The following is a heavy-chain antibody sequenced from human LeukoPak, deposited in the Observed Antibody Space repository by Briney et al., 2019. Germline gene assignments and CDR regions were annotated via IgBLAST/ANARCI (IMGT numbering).Heavy chain of an antibody. V-gene: IGHV4-39*01. CDR2: IYYSGST. CDR3: ARTWNLYSSSLVIDY. Sequence: SETLSLTCTVSGGSISSSSYYWGWIRQPPGKGLEWIGSIYYSGSTYYNPSLKSRVTISVDTSKNQFSLKLSSVTAADTAVYYCARTWNLYSSSLVIDYWGQGTLVTVSS. D-gene: IGHD6-6*01. J-gene: IGHJ4*02. CDR1: GGSISSSSYY.